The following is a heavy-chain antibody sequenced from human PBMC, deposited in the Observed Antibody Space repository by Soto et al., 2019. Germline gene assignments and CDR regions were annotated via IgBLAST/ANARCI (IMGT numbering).Heavy chain of an antibody. D-gene: IGHD2-2*01. Sequence: SETLSLTCTVSGGSISSGDYYWSWIRQPPGKGLEWIGYIYYSGSTYYNPSLKSRVTISVDTSKNQFSLKLSSVTAADTAVYYCAREGKLKYCSSTSCYYYYGMDVWGQGTTVTVSS. J-gene: IGHJ6*02. CDR3: AREGKLKYCSSTSCYYYYGMDV. CDR2: IYYSGST. CDR1: GGSISSGDYY. V-gene: IGHV4-30-4*01.